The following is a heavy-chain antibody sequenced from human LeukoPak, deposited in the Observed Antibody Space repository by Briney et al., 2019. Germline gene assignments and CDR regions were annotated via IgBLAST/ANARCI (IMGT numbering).Heavy chain of an antibody. Sequence: WETLSLTCAVSGYSISSGYDGGWIRQPPGKGLDWIGSIYDSGSTYYNPSLKSRVTTSVDTSKNQFSLQRSSVTAADTPVYYCARSPVAMIIFDYSGHRNLVTASS. CDR1: GYSISSGYD. V-gene: IGHV4-38-2*01. CDR3: ARSPVAMIIFDY. CDR2: IYDSGST. D-gene: IGHD5-12*01. J-gene: IGHJ4*01.